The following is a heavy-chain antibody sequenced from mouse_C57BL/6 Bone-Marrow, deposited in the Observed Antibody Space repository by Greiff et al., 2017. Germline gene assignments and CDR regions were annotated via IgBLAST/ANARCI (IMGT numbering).Heavy chain of an antibody. CDR1: GYTFNSYW. CDR3: ARFTTGYFDY. Sequence: QVQLQQPGAELVKPGASVKLSCKASGYTFNSYWMHWVQQRPGQGLEWIGMIHPNSGSTNYNEKFKSKATLTVDKSSSTAYMQLSSLTSEDSAVYYCARFTTGYFDYWGQGTTLTVSS. D-gene: IGHD1-1*01. CDR2: IHPNSGST. V-gene: IGHV1-64*01. J-gene: IGHJ2*01.